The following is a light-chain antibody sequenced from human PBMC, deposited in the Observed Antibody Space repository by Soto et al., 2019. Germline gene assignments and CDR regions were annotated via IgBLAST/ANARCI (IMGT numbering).Light chain of an antibody. CDR3: QQYKNWPPLT. Sequence: EIVMTQSPATLSVSPGETATLSCRASQSVSYNLAWYQQKPGQGPRLLIYGAFTRATGIPARFSGSGSGTEFTLTISSLQSEDFAVYYCQQYKNWPPLTFGGGTKVSIK. CDR1: QSVSYN. J-gene: IGKJ4*01. V-gene: IGKV3-15*01. CDR2: GAF.